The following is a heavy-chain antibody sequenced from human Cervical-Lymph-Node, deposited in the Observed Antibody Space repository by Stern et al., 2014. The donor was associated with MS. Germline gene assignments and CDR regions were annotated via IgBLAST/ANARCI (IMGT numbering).Heavy chain of an antibody. CDR2: MNPDGGTT. V-gene: IGHV1-8*01. Sequence: VQLVESGAAVKKPGASVKVYCKASGYTFSNHDINWVRQAPGQGLAWMGWMNPDGGTTGYGQRFQGRVTMTRDLSTDTAYMERSRLTSEDTAIYYCARGGLYERGGYYDSLDFWGHGTMVTVSS. J-gene: IGHJ3*01. D-gene: IGHD3-22*01. CDR3: ARGGLYERGGYYDSLDF. CDR1: GYTFSNHD.